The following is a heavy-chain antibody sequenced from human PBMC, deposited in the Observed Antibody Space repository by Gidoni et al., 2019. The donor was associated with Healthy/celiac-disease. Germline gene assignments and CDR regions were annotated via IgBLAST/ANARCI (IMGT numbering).Heavy chain of an antibody. CDR1: GFTFSSYE. J-gene: IGHJ6*02. D-gene: IGHD6-6*01. CDR3: ARDPSIAARGEYYYYGMDV. V-gene: IGHV3-48*03. Sequence: EVQLVESGGGLVQPGGSLRLSCAASGFTFSSYEMNWVRQAPGKGLEWVSYISSSGSTIYYADSVKGRFTISRDNAKNSLYLQMNSLRAEDTAVYYCARDPSIAARGEYYYYGMDVWGQGTTVTVSS. CDR2: ISSSGSTI.